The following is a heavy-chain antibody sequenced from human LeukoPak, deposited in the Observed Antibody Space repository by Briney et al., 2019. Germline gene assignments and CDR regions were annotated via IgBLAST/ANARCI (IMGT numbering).Heavy chain of an antibody. CDR1: GFTFSSYE. CDR3: ARDRGLYQLLPELDY. J-gene: IGHJ4*02. D-gene: IGHD2-2*01. V-gene: IGHV3-48*03. CDR2: ISSSGSTI. Sequence: PTGGSLRLSCAASGFTFSSYEMNWVRQAPGKGLEWVSYISSSGSTIYYADSVKGRFTISRDNAKNSLYLQMNSLGAEDTAVYYCARDRGLYQLLPELDYWGQGTLVTVSS.